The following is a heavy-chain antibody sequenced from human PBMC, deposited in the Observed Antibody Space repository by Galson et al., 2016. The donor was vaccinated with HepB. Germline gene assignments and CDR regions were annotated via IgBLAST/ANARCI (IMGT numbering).Heavy chain of an antibody. CDR3: AKDSVSGSYSPYFFDY. CDR1: GFTFRNYV. V-gene: IGHV3-23*01. CDR2: ISGSGAIT. J-gene: IGHJ4*02. Sequence: SLRLSCAASGFTFRNYVMSWVRQAPGKGLEWISAISGSGAITNYADSVKGRFTISRDNPKNTLYLQMNSLRVEDTAVYYRAKDSVSGSYSPYFFDYWGQGILVTVSS. D-gene: IGHD1-26*01.